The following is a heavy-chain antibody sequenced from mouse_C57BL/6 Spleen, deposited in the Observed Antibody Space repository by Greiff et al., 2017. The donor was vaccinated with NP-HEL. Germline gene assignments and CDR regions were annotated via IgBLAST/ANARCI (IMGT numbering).Heavy chain of an antibody. J-gene: IGHJ2*01. V-gene: IGHV5-4*01. Sequence: DVHLVESGGGLVKPGGSLKLSCAASGFTFSSYAMSWVRQTPEKRLEWVATISDGGSYTYYPDNVKGRFTISRDNAKNNLYLQMSHLKSEDTAMYYCAREGGTGYFDYWGQGTTLTVSS. CDR1: GFTFSSYA. CDR2: ISDGGSYT. D-gene: IGHD4-1*01. CDR3: AREGGTGYFDY.